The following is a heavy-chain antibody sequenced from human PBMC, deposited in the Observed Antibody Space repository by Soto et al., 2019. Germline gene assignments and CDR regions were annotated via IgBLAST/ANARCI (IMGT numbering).Heavy chain of an antibody. V-gene: IGHV5-51*01. CDR2: IYPSDSDT. Sequence: PGESLKIYRKAPGHSFTSHWNGWARQIPGKGLEWMGIIYPSDSDTRYSPSFQGQVTMSADKSISTAYLQWSGLKTSDTAMYYCASRKDYTSTFVFDYWGRGTLVTVSS. J-gene: IGHJ4*02. CDR1: GHSFTSHW. D-gene: IGHD4-4*01. CDR3: ASRKDYTSTFVFDY.